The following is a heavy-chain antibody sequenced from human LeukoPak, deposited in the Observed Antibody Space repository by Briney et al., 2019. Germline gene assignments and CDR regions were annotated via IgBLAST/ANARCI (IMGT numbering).Heavy chain of an antibody. CDR2: ISGSGGST. CDR1: GFTFSSYS. Sequence: PGGSLRLSCAASGFTFSSYSMNWVRQAPGKGLEWVSAISGSGGSTYYADSVKGRFTISRDNSKNTLYLQMNSLRAEDTAVYYCAKVTGTTSAEYFQHWGQGTLVTVSS. V-gene: IGHV3-23*01. D-gene: IGHD1-20*01. J-gene: IGHJ1*01. CDR3: AKVTGTTSAEYFQH.